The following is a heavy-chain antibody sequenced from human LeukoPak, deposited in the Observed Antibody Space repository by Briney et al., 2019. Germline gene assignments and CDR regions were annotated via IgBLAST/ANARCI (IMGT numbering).Heavy chain of an antibody. CDR2: VYYSGST. Sequence: SETLSLTCTVSGGPMSNYYWSWIRQPPGKGLEGIGYVYYSGSTNYNPSLKSRVTISVDTSKNQFSLKLRSVTAADTAVYYCARDPRSHSSSWYWYFDLWGRGTQVAVSS. CDR3: ARDPRSHSSSWYWYFDL. D-gene: IGHD6-13*01. CDR1: GGPMSNYY. V-gene: IGHV4-59*01. J-gene: IGHJ2*01.